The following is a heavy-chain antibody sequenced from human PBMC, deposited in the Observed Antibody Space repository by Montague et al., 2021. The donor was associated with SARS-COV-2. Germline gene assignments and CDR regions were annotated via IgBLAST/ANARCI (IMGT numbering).Heavy chain of an antibody. CDR2: IDWDDDT. J-gene: IGHJ2*01. D-gene: IGHD6-19*01. V-gene: IGHV2-70*01. CDR1: GFSVSTSGLR. Sequence: PALVKPTQTLTLTCTFSGFSVSTSGLRVSWIRQPPGMALEWLALIDWDDDTYYSTSLKTRLAISKDTSKSQVVLTMTDMDPVDTGTYYCARIPEYSSGGGPDWYFDLWGRGTLVTVSS. CDR3: ARIPEYSSGGGPDWYFDL.